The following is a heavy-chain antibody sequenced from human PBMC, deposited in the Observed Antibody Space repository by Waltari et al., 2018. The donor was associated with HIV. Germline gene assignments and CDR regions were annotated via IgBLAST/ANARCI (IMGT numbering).Heavy chain of an antibody. J-gene: IGHJ6*02. Sequence: EVQLVASGGGWVQPGGSLRLSCAASGFTVRSTYLSWVRQAPGKGLEWVSLIYTGGSTYYADSVKGRFTISRDNSKNTLYLQMNSLRAEDTAVYYCASPDTTMVHGHYYFYHMDVWGQGTTVTVSS. D-gene: IGHD5-18*01. CDR1: GFTVRSTY. CDR2: IYTGGST. CDR3: ASPDTTMVHGHYYFYHMDV. V-gene: IGHV3-66*01.